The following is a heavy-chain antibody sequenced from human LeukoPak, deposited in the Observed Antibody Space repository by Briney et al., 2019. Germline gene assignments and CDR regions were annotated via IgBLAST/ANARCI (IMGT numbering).Heavy chain of an antibody. V-gene: IGHV4-34*01. CDR2: INHSGST. D-gene: IGHD2-15*01. Sequence: PETLCVTRAVHGDSFNGYFWTWVREPPGKGLEWIGEINHSGSTNYNPSLKSRVTISVDTSKNQFFLRLSAVTAADTAVYYCARDTSGYCGGGSCYLADAFDIWGQGTMVTVSS. J-gene: IGHJ3*02. CDR1: GDSFNGYF. CDR3: ARDTSGYCGGGSCYLADAFDI.